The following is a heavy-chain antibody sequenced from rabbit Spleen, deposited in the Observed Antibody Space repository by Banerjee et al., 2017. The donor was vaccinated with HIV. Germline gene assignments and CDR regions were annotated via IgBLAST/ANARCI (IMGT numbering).Heavy chain of an antibody. D-gene: IGHD1-1*01. Sequence: QEQLEESGGGLVKPEGSLTLTCKASGFSFSDRDVMCWVRQAPGKGLEWIACINTATGKAVYASWAKGRFTISKTSSTTVTLQMTRLTAADTATYFCARDLPEIVGWNFGFWGQGTLVTVS. V-gene: IGHV1S45*01. CDR2: INTATGKA. CDR1: GFSFSDRDV. J-gene: IGHJ3*01. CDR3: ARDLPEIVGWNFGF.